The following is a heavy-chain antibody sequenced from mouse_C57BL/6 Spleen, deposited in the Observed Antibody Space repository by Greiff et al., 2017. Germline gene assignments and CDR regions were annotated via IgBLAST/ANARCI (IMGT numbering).Heavy chain of an antibody. CDR2: INPNNGGT. J-gene: IGHJ2*01. Sequence: VQLKQSGPELVKPGASVKISCKASGYTFTDYYMNWVKQSHGKSLEWIGDINPNNGGTSYNQKFKGKATLTVDKSSSTAYMELRSLTSDDSAVYYCAGDDYYYFDYWGQGTTLTVSS. CDR3: AGDDYYYFDY. V-gene: IGHV1-26*01. D-gene: IGHD2-4*01. CDR1: GYTFTDYY.